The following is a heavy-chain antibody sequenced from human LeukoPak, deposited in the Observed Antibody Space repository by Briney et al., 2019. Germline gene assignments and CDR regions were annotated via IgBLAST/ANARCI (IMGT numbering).Heavy chain of an antibody. CDR1: GYTFTDYF. Sequence: ASVKVSCKASGYTFTDYFIHWLRQAPGQGLEWMGWINPNNGGTDYARKFEGRVTMSRDTSISSAYMYVSSLRSDDTAIYYCAREDNSGYYSFDHWGQGAPVTVSS. CDR3: AREDNSGYYSFDH. J-gene: IGHJ4*02. V-gene: IGHV1-2*02. D-gene: IGHD3-22*01. CDR2: INPNNGGT.